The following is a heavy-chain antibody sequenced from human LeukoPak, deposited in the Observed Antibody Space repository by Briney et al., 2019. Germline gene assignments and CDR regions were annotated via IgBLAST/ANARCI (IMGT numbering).Heavy chain of an antibody. CDR2: ISSSSSYI. CDR3: ARESSSWYYFDY. D-gene: IGHD6-13*01. CDR1: GFTFSSYS. Sequence: GGSLRLSCAASGFTFSSYSMNSVRQAPGKGLEWVSSISSSSSYIYYADSVKGRFTISRDNAKNSLYLQMNSLRAEDTAVYYCARESSSWYYFDYWGQGTLVTVSS. J-gene: IGHJ4*02. V-gene: IGHV3-21*01.